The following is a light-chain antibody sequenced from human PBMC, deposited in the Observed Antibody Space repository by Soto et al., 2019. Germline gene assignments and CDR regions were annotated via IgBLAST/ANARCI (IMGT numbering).Light chain of an antibody. CDR2: AAS. CDR3: QQRFDWPKIT. Sequence: EIVLTQSPALLSLSAGERVTLSCRASQSVSNYLAWYQQKPGQAPRLLVSAASNRATGFPARFSGSGSGTDFTLTISSLEPEDFGVFYCQQRFDWPKITFGQGTRLEIK. J-gene: IGKJ5*01. V-gene: IGKV3-11*01. CDR1: QSVSNY.